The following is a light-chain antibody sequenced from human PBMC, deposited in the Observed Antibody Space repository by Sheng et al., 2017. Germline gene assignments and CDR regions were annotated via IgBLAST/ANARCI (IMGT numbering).Light chain of an antibody. CDR3: QQYGSSPWT. Sequence: EIVLTQSPATLSLSPGERATLSCRASQSVSTHLAWYQQKPGQVPRLLIYDASKRATGIPVRFSGGGSGTDFTLTISRLEPEDFAVYYCQQYGSSPWTFGHGTRVEIK. J-gene: IGKJ1*01. V-gene: IGKV3-20*01. CDR2: DAS. CDR1: QSVSTH.